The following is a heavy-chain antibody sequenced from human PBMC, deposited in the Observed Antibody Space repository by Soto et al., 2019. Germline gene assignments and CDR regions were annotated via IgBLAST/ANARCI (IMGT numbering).Heavy chain of an antibody. D-gene: IGHD6-19*01. CDR2: MNANVAAT. J-gene: IGHJ4*02. V-gene: IGHV1-8*01. CDR3: TRAPTVAGGSSKSLPNNY. Sequence: GASVKVSCKASGFTFSSNDINWVRQAPGQGLQWMGWMNANVAATDSPQRFKGRVTMTWNASISTAYMELSTLSSDDTAMYYCTRAPTVAGGSSKSLPNNYWGQGTLVTVSS. CDR1: GFTFSSND.